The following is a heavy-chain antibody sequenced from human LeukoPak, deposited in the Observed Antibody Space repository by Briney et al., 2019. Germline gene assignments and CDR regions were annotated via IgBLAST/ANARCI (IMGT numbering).Heavy chain of an antibody. V-gene: IGHV3-74*01. CDR2: INTDGSTT. CDR3: AKGKVSAFLNWFDP. J-gene: IGHJ5*02. Sequence: GGSLRLSCAASGFTFSTHWMHWVRQAPGKGLVWVSRINTDGSTTDYADSVKGRFTISRDNSKNTLYLQMNSLRAEDTAVYYCAKGKVSAFLNWFDPWGQGTLVTVSS. CDR1: GFTFSTHW. D-gene: IGHD3-3*01.